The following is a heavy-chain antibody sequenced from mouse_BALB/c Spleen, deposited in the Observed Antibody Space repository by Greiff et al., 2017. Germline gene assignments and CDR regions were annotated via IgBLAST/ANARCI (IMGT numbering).Heavy chain of an antibody. V-gene: IGHV14-3*02. D-gene: IGHD2-2*01. J-gene: IGHJ2*01. CDR3: AQGIYYGYDGGFDY. Sequence: VQLQQSGAELVKPGASVKLSCTASGFNIKDTYMHWVKQRPEQGLEWIGRIDPANGNTKYDPKFQGKATITADTSSNTAYLQLSSLTSEDTAVYYCAQGIYYGYDGGFDYWGQGTTLTVSS. CDR1: GFNIKDTY. CDR2: IDPANGNT.